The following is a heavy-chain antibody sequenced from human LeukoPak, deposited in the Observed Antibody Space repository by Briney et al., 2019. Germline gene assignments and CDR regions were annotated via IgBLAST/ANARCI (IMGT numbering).Heavy chain of an antibody. D-gene: IGHD4-11*01. J-gene: IGHJ4*02. Sequence: PSQTLSLTCTVSGGSISSGGYYWSWIRQHPGKGLEWIGYIYYSGSTYYNPSLKSRVTISVDTSKNQFSLKLSSVTAADTAVYYCARGTVTTYVIDYWGQGTLVAVSS. CDR1: GGSISSGGYY. CDR2: IYYSGST. CDR3: ARGTVTTYVIDY. V-gene: IGHV4-31*03.